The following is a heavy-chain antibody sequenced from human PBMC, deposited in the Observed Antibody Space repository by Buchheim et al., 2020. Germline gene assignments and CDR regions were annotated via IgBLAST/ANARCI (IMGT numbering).Heavy chain of an antibody. V-gene: IGHV4-30-4*07. CDR3: ARGRTPIDY. CDR2: IYYSGNT. CDR1: GGSISSGGYS. Sequence: QVQLQESGPGQVKPSQTLSLTCAVSGGSISSGGYSWSWIRQPPGKGLEWIGYIYYSGNTYSSPSLKSRVTMSVNTPKNQFSLKLTSVTAADTAVYYCARGRTPIDYWGQGTL. D-gene: IGHD1-14*01. J-gene: IGHJ4*02.